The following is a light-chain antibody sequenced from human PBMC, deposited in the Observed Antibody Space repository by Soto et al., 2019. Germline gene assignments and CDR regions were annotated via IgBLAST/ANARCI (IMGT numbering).Light chain of an antibody. J-gene: IGLJ1*01. CDR2: EVS. Sequence: QSALTQPASVSGSPGQSITISCTGTSSDVGGYNYVSWYQQHPGKAPKLMIYEVSNRPSGVSNRLSGSKSGNTASLTISGLQAEDEADYDCSSYTSSSIDYVFGTGTKLTVL. CDR1: SSDVGGYNY. V-gene: IGLV2-14*01. CDR3: SSYTSSSIDYV.